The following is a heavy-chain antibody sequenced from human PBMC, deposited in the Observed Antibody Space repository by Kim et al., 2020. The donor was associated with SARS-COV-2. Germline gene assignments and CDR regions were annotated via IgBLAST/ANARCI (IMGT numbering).Heavy chain of an antibody. V-gene: IGHV1-69*04. CDR3: ARSYYYGSGQDPYGMDV. D-gene: IGHD3-10*01. J-gene: IGHJ6*02. CDR2: IIPILGIA. Sequence: SVKVSCKASGGTFSSYAISWVRQAPGQGLEWMGRIIPILGIANYAQKFQGRVTITADKSTSTAYMELSSLRSEDTAVYYCARSYYYGSGQDPYGMDVWGQGTTVTVSS. CDR1: GGTFSSYA.